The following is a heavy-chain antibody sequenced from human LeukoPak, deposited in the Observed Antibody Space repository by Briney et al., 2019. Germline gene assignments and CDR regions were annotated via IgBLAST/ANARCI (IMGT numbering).Heavy chain of an antibody. D-gene: IGHD6-19*01. CDR1: GFTFSSYA. J-gene: IGHJ4*02. CDR2: ISGSGGST. CDR3: AKARIAVAGTTKYYFDY. Sequence: PGGSLRLSCSASGFTFSSYAMSWVRQARGKGLEWVSAISGSGGSTYYADSVKGRFTIFRDNSKNTLYLQMNSLRAEDTAVYYCAKARIAVAGTTKYYFDYWGQGTLVIVSS. V-gene: IGHV3-23*01.